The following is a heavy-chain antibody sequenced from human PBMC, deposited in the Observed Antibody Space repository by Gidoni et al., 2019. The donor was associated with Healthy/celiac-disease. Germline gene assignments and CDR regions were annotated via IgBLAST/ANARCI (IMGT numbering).Heavy chain of an antibody. CDR3: TTSYYYGSGTAGA. D-gene: IGHD3-10*01. CDR1: GFPFSNAG. J-gene: IGHJ5*02. V-gene: IGHV3-15*01. CDR2: IKSKTDGGTT. Sequence: EVQLVESGGGLVKPGGSLRPSCAASGFPFSNAGMSWVRQAPGKGLEWVGRIKSKTDGGTTDYAAPVKGRFTISRDDSKNTLYLQMNSLKTEDTAVYYCTTSYYYGSGTAGAWGQGTLVTVSS.